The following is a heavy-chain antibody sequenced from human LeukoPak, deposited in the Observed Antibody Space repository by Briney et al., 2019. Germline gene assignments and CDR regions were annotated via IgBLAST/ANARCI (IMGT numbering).Heavy chain of an antibody. D-gene: IGHD2-21*01. J-gene: IGHJ5*02. V-gene: IGHV3-33*06. CDR2: IWYDGSNK. CDR1: GFTFSSYG. Sequence: PGGSLRLSCAASGFTFSSYGMHWVRQAPGKGLEWVAVIWYDGSNKYYADSVKGRFTISRDNSKNTLYLQMNSLRAEDTAMYYCAKVPIGHNNWFDPWGQGTLVSVSS. CDR3: AKVPIGHNNWFDP.